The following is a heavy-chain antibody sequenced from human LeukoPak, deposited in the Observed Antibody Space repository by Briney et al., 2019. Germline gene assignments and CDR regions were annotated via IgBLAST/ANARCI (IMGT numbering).Heavy chain of an antibody. Sequence: GGSLRLSCAASGFTFSSYGMHWVRQAPGKGLQWLANINQDGSETLYVDSVKGRFTVSRDNAKKSLYLQMNLLRAEDTAVYYCARETVFGVVVPTYYFDYWGQGILVTVSS. CDR2: INQDGSET. V-gene: IGHV3-7*01. CDR3: ARETVFGVVVPTYYFDY. CDR1: GFTFSSYG. J-gene: IGHJ4*02. D-gene: IGHD3-3*01.